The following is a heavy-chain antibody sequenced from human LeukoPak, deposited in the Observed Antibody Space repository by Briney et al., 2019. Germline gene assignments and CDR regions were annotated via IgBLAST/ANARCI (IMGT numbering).Heavy chain of an antibody. CDR3: ARDLVPATSDAFDI. J-gene: IGHJ3*02. Sequence: GASVKVSCKASGYTFTSYGISWVRQAPGQGLEWMGWINPNSGGTNYAQKFQGRVTMTRDTSISTAYMELSRLRSDDTAVYYCARDLVPATSDAFDIWGQGTMVTVSS. D-gene: IGHD2-2*01. CDR1: GYTFTSYG. CDR2: INPNSGGT. V-gene: IGHV1-2*02.